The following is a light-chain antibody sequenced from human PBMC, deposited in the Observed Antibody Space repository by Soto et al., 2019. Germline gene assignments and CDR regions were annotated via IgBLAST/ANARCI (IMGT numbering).Light chain of an antibody. CDR3: QQHGTT. V-gene: IGKV3-20*01. CDR1: QSVSSSY. J-gene: IGKJ1*01. CDR2: GAS. Sequence: EIVLTQYPGTLSLSPGERATLSCRASQSVSSSYLAWYQQKPGQAPRLLIYGASSRATGIPDRFSGSGSGTDFTLTISRLEPEDSAVYYCQQHGTTFGQGTKVDLK.